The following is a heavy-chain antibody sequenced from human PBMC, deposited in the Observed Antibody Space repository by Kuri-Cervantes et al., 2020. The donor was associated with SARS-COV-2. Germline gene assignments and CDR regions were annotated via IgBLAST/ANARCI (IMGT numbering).Heavy chain of an antibody. J-gene: IGHJ4*02. D-gene: IGHD1-20*01. CDR1: GYTFTNFA. V-gene: IGHV7-4-1*02. CDR3: ARDYLIYNWNGGFDY. CDR2: INTNTGNP. Sequence: ASVKVSCKASGYTFTNFALNWVRQAPGQGLEWMGWINTNTGNPTYAQGFTGRFVFSLDTSVSTAYLQISSLKAEDTAVYYCARDYLIYNWNGGFDYWGQGTLVTVSS.